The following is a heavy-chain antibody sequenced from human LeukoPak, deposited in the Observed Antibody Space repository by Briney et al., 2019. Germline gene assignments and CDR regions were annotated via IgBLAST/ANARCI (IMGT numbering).Heavy chain of an antibody. Sequence: GGSLRLSCAASGFIFSNNYMSWVLQAPGNGLEWISGISGSGASTYYADSVTGRFTISRDNSRNTLYLQMNSLRGDDTAVYYCAKDVGKWESLHFFDYWGQGTLVTVSS. J-gene: IGHJ4*02. D-gene: IGHD1-26*01. CDR3: AKDVGKWESLHFFDY. CDR1: GFIFSNNY. CDR2: ISGSGAST. V-gene: IGHV3-23*01.